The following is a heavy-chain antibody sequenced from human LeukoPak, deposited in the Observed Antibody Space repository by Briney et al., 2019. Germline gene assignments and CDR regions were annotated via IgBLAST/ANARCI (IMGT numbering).Heavy chain of an antibody. CDR1: GFTFSSYW. D-gene: IGHD6-19*01. J-gene: IGHJ4*02. Sequence: GGSLRLSCAASGFTFSSYWMHWVRQAPGKGLVWVSRINSDGSSTSYADSVKGRFTISRDNAKNTLYLQMNSLRAEDTAVYYCARETSGGGWFLISSLPYFDYWGQGTLVTVSS. CDR2: INSDGSST. V-gene: IGHV3-74*01. CDR3: ARETSGGGWFLISSLPYFDY.